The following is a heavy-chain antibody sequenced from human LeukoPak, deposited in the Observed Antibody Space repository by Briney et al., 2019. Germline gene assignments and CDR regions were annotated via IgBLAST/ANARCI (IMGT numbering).Heavy chain of an antibody. J-gene: IGHJ5*02. V-gene: IGHV1-18*01. CDR3: ARELNLVRAVSYNWFDP. Sequence: ASVKVSCKASGYTFTSYGISWVRQAPGQGLEWMGWISAYNGNTNYAQKLQGRVTMTTDTSTSTAYMELRSLRSDDTAVYYCARELNLVRAVSYNWFDPWGQGTLVTVSS. CDR1: GYTFTSYG. CDR2: ISAYNGNT. D-gene: IGHD3-10*01.